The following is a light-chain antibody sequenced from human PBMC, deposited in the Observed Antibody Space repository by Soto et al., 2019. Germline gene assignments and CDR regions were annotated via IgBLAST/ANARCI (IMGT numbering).Light chain of an antibody. J-gene: IGKJ2*01. V-gene: IGKV3-15*01. CDR2: CAS. CDR3: QQYNTWPPKYT. Sequence: EIVMTQSPATLSVSPGGRATLSCRASQSVSSYLAWYQQRPGQPPRLLIYCASTRATGIPARFSGSGSGTEFSLTIISLQSEDFAVYYCQQYNTWPPKYTFGQGTKLEIK. CDR1: QSVSSY.